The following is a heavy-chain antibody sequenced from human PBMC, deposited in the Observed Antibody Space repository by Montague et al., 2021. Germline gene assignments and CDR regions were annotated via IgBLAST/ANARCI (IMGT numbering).Heavy chain of an antibody. CDR1: RSLINSDYY. Sequence: SETLSLTCTVSRSLINSDYYSGWIQPPPRKALEWMGSVPHGGRTYYNPSLKSRVTISVDTSNNHFSLKLSSVTAADTAMYYCARERDRYYYMDIWGKGTTITVSS. J-gene: IGHJ6*03. CDR2: VPHGGRT. V-gene: IGHV4-38-2*02. CDR3: ARERDRYYYMDI.